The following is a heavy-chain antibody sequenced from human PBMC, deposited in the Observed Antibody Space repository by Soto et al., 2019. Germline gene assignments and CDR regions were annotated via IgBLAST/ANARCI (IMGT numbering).Heavy chain of an antibody. J-gene: IGHJ3*02. V-gene: IGHV1-18*01. Sequence: GASVKVSCKASGYTFTSYAMHWVRQAPGQRLEWMGWISAYNGNTNYAQKLQGRVTMTTDTSTSTAYMELRSLRSDDTAVYYCARARRHPEAFDIWGQGTMVTVSS. CDR2: ISAYNGNT. CDR1: GYTFTSYA. CDR3: ARARRHPEAFDI.